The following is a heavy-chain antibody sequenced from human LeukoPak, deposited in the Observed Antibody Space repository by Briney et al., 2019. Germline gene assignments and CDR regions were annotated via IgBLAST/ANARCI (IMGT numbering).Heavy chain of an antibody. V-gene: IGHV1-18*01. Sequence: GASVKLLCNASGHTLSGYGISWVRQAPGQGLEWVGWITTYNGNRKYSEKFQGRVTMTTDTSTSTYYMEMRSLRSDDTAIYYCARDCSNGVCFPRDYWGQGTLVTVST. J-gene: IGHJ4*02. CDR3: ARDCSNGVCFPRDY. CDR1: GHTLSGYG. D-gene: IGHD2-8*01. CDR2: ITTYNGNR.